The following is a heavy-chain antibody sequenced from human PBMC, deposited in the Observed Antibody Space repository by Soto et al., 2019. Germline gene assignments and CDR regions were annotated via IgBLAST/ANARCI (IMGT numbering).Heavy chain of an antibody. J-gene: IGHJ4*02. CDR1: GFTFSDYY. D-gene: IGHD1-26*01. Sequence: VQLVESGGGLVKPGGSLRLSCAASGFTFSDYYMSWIRQAPGKGLEWVGRIRNKANNYATEYAASVKDRFTISRDDSKNSLYLQMNSLKTEDTAVYYCARGWALGELLPGAFDYWGQGILVTVSS. CDR2: IRNKANNYAT. V-gene: IGHV3-72*01. CDR3: ARGWALGELLPGAFDY.